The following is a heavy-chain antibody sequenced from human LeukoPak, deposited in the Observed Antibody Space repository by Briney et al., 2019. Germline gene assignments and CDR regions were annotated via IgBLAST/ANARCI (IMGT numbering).Heavy chain of an antibody. CDR3: ARTDRRAVPDIRYYYYYYLDV. D-gene: IGHD3-9*01. CDR2: IYTSGST. V-gene: IGHV4-4*07. CDR1: GVSMTSYY. Sequence: PSETLSLTCTVSGVSMTSYYWTWIRQPAGKGLEWIGHIYTSGSTNYNPSLKSRVPMSVDKYKNQLSLKLSSVTAADTAVYYCARTDRRAVPDIRYYYYYYLDVWGKGTTVTISS. J-gene: IGHJ6*03.